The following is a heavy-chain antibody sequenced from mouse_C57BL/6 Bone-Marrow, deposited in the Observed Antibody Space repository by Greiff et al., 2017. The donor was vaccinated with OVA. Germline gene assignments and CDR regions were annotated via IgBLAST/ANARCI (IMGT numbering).Heavy chain of an antibody. CDR1: GFSFNTSA. J-gene: IGHJ4*01. CDR3: VRHGYYAMDY. V-gene: IGHV10-1*01. CDR2: IRSKSNNYAT. Sequence: EVQRVESGGGLVQPKGSLKLSCAASGFSFNTSAMNWVRQAPGRGLEWVARIRSKSNNYATYYADSVKDRFTISRDDSESMLYLQMNNLKTEDTAMYYCVRHGYYAMDYWGQGTSVTVSS.